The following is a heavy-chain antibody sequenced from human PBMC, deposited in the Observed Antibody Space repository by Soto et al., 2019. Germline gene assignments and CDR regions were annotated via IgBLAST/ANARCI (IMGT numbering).Heavy chain of an antibody. CDR2: IYPGDSDT. Sequence: PGESLKISCKGSGHIFSNYWIGWVRQMPGKGLEWMGIIYPGDSDTRYSPSFQGQVTITVDKSINTAYLQWSRLKASDTAIYYCARQRLWGTSGYYYFKNWGQGTLVTVSS. J-gene: IGHJ4*02. CDR3: ARQRLWGTSGYYYFKN. CDR1: GHIFSNYW. V-gene: IGHV5-51*01. D-gene: IGHD3-22*01.